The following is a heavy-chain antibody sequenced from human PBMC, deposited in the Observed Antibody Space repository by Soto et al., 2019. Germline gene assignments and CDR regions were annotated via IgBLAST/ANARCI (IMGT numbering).Heavy chain of an antibody. Sequence: GGSLRLSCAASGFTFSSYWMSWVRQAPGEGLEWVANIKQDGSEKYYVDSVKGRFTISRDNAKNSLYLQMNSLRAEDTAVYYCARDTVTIFGVVSVDAFDIWGQGTMVTVSS. CDR2: IKQDGSEK. D-gene: IGHD3-3*01. CDR1: GFTFSSYW. J-gene: IGHJ3*02. V-gene: IGHV3-7*01. CDR3: ARDTVTIFGVVSVDAFDI.